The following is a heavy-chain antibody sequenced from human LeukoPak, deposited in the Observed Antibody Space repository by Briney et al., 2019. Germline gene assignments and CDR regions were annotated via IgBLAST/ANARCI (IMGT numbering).Heavy chain of an antibody. D-gene: IGHD6-19*01. J-gene: IGHJ4*02. Sequence: QTGGSLRLSCAASGFTFGSYWMTWVRQAPGKGLEWVANIKEDGSAKYYVDSVKGRFTISRDNAKNSLYLQMNSLRADDTAVYYCARSFYALAVAGQDYWGQGNLVTVSS. CDR2: IKEDGSAK. CDR1: GFTFGSYW. CDR3: ARSFYALAVAGQDY. V-gene: IGHV3-7*01.